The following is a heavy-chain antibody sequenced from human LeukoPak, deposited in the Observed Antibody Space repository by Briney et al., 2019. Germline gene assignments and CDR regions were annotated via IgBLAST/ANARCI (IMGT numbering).Heavy chain of an antibody. CDR1: GGSTSSSSYY. D-gene: IGHD1-26*01. V-gene: IGHV4-39*07. J-gene: IGHJ3*02. CDR3: ARHGRIVGATAAFDI. Sequence: SETLSLTCTVSGGSTSSSSYYWGWIRQPPGKGLEWIGSIYYSGSTYYNPSLKSRVTMSVDTSKNQFSLKLSSVTAADTAVYYCARHGRIVGATAAFDIWGQGTMVTVSS. CDR2: IYYSGST.